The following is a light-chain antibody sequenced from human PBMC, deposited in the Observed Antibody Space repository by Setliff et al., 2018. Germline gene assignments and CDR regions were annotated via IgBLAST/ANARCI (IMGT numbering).Light chain of an antibody. J-gene: IGLJ1*01. V-gene: IGLV2-14*03. CDR2: DVS. CDR3: SSYTSSSIFYV. CDR1: SSDVGGYNS. Sequence: QSALTQPASVSGSPGQSITISCTGTSSDVGGYNSVSWYQQHQGKAPKLMIYDVSNRPSGVSNRFSGSKSGNTASLTISGLQAEDEADYYCSSYTSSSIFYVFGTGTKVTVL.